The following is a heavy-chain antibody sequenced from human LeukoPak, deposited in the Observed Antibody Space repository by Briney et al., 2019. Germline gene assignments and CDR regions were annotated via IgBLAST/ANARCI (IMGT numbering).Heavy chain of an antibody. CDR3: AKDLEDIVVVVAVALHY. Sequence: GGSLRLSCAVSGFTFSSYAMSWVRQAPGKGLECVSIITGGGGIVYYAGSVKGRLTISRDNSTNTVYLQMNSLRAEDTAVYYCAKDLEDIVVVVAVALHYWGQGTLVTVSS. CDR1: GFTFSSYA. D-gene: IGHD2-15*01. CDR2: ITGGGGIV. V-gene: IGHV3-23*01. J-gene: IGHJ4*02.